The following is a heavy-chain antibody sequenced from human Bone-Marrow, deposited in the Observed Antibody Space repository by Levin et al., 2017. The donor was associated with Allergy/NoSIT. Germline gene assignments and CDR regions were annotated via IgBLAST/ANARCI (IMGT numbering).Heavy chain of an antibody. CDR1: GFTFSNYA. CDR2: ISGSGDST. V-gene: IGHV3-23*01. D-gene: IGHD3-10*01. Sequence: PGGSLRLSCAASGFTFSNYAMSWVRQAPGKGLEWVSGISGSGDSTYDGDSVKGRFTISRDNSKNTLYLQMNSLRAEDTAVYYCAKGRDFYGSGSLGNWGQGTLVTVSS. J-gene: IGHJ4*02. CDR3: AKGRDFYGSGSLGN.